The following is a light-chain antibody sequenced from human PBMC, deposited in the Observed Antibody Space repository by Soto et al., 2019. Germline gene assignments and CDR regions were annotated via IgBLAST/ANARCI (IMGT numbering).Light chain of an antibody. CDR3: CSYAGNGAWV. Sequence: QSALTQPASVSGSPGQSITISCAGAGCDVGNYDLLSWYQQIPGKAPKLLIFEVNRRPSGVSDRFSGSKSGNTASLTISGLPAEDEGDFFCCSYAGNGAWVFGGGTKLTVL. CDR2: EVN. V-gene: IGLV2-23*02. CDR1: GCDVGNYDL. J-gene: IGLJ3*02.